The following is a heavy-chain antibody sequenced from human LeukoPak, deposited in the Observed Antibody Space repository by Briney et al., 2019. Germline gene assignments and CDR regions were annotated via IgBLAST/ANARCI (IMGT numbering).Heavy chain of an antibody. CDR3: ARDRRDGYRNYYYYGMDV. D-gene: IGHD5-24*01. CDR1: GGSISSGGYY. V-gene: IGHV4-31*03. J-gene: IGHJ6*02. CDR2: IYYSGST. Sequence: PSETLSLTCTVSGGSISSGGYYWSWIRQHPGKGLEWIGYIYYSGSTYYNPSLKSRVTISVDTSKNQLSLKLSSVTAADTAVYYCARDRRDGYRNYYYYGMDVWGQGTTVTVSS.